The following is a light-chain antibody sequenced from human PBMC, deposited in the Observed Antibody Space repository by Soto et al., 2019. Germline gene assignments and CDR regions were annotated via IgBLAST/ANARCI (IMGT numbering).Light chain of an antibody. J-gene: IGKJ1*01. Sequence: EIVLTQSPGSLSLSPGERATLSCRASQSVSNNYLAWYQQKPGQAPRLLIYGASNRATGIPDRFSGSGSGTEFTLTISNLQAEDSAVYHCHQYSNTFRTFGQGTKVDIK. CDR2: GAS. CDR3: HQYSNTFRT. V-gene: IGKV3-20*01. CDR1: QSVSNNY.